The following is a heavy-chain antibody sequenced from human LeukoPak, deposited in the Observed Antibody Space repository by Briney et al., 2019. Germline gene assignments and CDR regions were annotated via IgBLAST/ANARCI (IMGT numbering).Heavy chain of an antibody. Sequence: GGSLRLSCAASGFTFSSYWMSWVCQAPGKGLEWVANIKQDGSEKYYVDSVKGRFTISRDNAKNSLYLQMNSLRAEDTAVYYCARTMGEWLVTFDYWGQGTLDTVSS. CDR1: GFTFSSYW. CDR3: ARTMGEWLVTFDY. J-gene: IGHJ4*02. D-gene: IGHD6-19*01. CDR2: IKQDGSEK. V-gene: IGHV3-7*01.